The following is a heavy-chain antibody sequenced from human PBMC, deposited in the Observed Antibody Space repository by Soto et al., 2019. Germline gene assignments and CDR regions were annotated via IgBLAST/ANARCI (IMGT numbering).Heavy chain of an antibody. CDR2: IIPIFGTA. D-gene: IGHD2-15*01. CDR3: ARLEEKRVAHNPYYYGMDV. J-gene: IGHJ6*02. Sequence: SVKVSGKASGGTFSSYAISWVRQAPGQGLEWMGGIIPIFGTANYAQKFQGRVTITADESTSTAYMELSSLRSEDTAVYYCARLEEKRVAHNPYYYGMDVWGQGTTVTVSS. CDR1: GGTFSSYA. V-gene: IGHV1-69*13.